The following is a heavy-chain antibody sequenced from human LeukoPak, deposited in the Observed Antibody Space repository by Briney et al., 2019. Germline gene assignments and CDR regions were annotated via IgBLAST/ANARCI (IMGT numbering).Heavy chain of an antibody. CDR2: ISGSSGTK. Sequence: GGSLRLSCAASGFTFSSYSRNWVRQAPGKGLEWVSYISGSSGTKYHADSVKGRFTISRDNAKNSLYLQMNSLRAEDTAVYYCARAPYTSGWYRGDNDYWGQGTLVTVSS. V-gene: IGHV3-48*01. D-gene: IGHD6-19*01. CDR3: ARAPYTSGWYRGDNDY. J-gene: IGHJ4*02. CDR1: GFTFSSYS.